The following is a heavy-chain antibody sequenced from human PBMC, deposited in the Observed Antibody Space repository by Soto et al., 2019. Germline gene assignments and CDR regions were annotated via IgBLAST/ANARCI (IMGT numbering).Heavy chain of an antibody. CDR1: GGSISSSRSY. Sequence: QLQLQESGPGLVKPSETLSLTCTVSGGSISSSRSYWGWIRQPPGKGLECIGSIYYSGSTYYSPSLKSRVTISVDTSKNQFSLKLSSVTAADTAVYYGARRGLVGATTFDYWGQGTLVTVSS. V-gene: IGHV4-39*01. D-gene: IGHD1-26*01. CDR3: ARRGLVGATTFDY. CDR2: IYYSGST. J-gene: IGHJ4*02.